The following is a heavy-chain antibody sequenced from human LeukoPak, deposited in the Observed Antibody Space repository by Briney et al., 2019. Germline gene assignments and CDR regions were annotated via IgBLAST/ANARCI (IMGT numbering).Heavy chain of an antibody. J-gene: IGHJ4*02. CDR3: ARLGYCSTGACYSLDH. D-gene: IGHD2-15*01. V-gene: IGHV3-48*03. CDR1: GFIFSSYE. CDR2: ISSSGNTV. Sequence: GGSLRLSCEASGFIFSSYEMNWVRQAPGKGLEWSSYISSSGNTVFYADSVKGRFTISRDNAKNSLYLQMNSLIAEDTGVYYCARLGYCSTGACYSLDHWGQGTLVTVSS.